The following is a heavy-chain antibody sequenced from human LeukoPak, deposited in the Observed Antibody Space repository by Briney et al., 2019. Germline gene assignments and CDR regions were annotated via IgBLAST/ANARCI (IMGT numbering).Heavy chain of an antibody. Sequence: PGGSLRLSCAASGFTLSSYWMSWVRQAPGKGLEWVAIIWYDGSDKYYEDSVKGRFTISRDNSKNTLFLQMNSLRDDDTAVYYCARDACGSRGIGGGLDIWGQGTMVIVSS. CDR3: ARDACGSRGIGGGLDI. CDR2: IWYDGSDK. J-gene: IGHJ3*02. V-gene: IGHV3-33*08. D-gene: IGHD2-15*01. CDR1: GFTLSSYW.